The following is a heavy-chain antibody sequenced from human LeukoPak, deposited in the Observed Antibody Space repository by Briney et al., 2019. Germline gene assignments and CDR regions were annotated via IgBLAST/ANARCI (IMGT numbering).Heavy chain of an antibody. CDR2: ISYDGSNK. Sequence: PGGSLRLSCAASGFTFSSYAMHWVRQAPGKGLEWVAVISYDGSNKYYADSVKGRFTISRDNSKNTLYLQMNSLRAEDTAVYYCATITRGYCSSTSCLDYWGQGTLVTVSS. CDR3: ATITRGYCSSTSCLDY. V-gene: IGHV3-30*04. D-gene: IGHD2-2*01. J-gene: IGHJ4*02. CDR1: GFTFSSYA.